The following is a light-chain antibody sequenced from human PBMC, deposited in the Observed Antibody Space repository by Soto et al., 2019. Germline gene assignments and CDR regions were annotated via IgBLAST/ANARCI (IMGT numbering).Light chain of an antibody. CDR1: QSVSSN. CDR2: GAS. V-gene: IGKV3-15*01. CDR3: QQYNNWPRT. J-gene: IGKJ1*01. Sequence: EIVMTQSPATRSVSPGERATLFCRASQSVSSNLAWFQQKPGQAPRLLIYGASTRATGVPARFSGSGSGTEFTLTISSLQSEDFAVYYCQQYNNWPRTFGQGTKVDIK.